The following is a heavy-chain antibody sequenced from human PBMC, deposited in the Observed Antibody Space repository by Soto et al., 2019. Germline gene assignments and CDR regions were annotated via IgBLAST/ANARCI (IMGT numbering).Heavy chain of an antibody. CDR3: AKALSEPITGTLVIGY. CDR2: ISYDGSNK. V-gene: IGHV3-30*18. D-gene: IGHD1-7*01. J-gene: IGHJ4*02. CDR1: GFTFSSYG. Sequence: QVQLVESGGGVVQPGRSLRLSCAASGFTFSSYGMHWVRQAPGKGLEWVAVISYDGSNKYYADSVKGRFTISRDNSKNTLYLQINSLRAEDTAVYYCAKALSEPITGTLVIGYWGQGTLVTVSS.